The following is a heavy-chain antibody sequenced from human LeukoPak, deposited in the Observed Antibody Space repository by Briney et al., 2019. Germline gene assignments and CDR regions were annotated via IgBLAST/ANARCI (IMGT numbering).Heavy chain of an antibody. D-gene: IGHD6-6*01. Sequence: GESLKISCEGSGYSFTNYWIGWVRQMPGKGLEWMGIIYPGDSDTRYSPSFQGQVTISADKSISTAYLQWSSLKASDTAMYYCARQYSSSRGYYYYGMDVWGQGTTVTVSS. CDR1: GYSFTNYW. J-gene: IGHJ6*02. CDR3: ARQYSSSRGYYYYGMDV. V-gene: IGHV5-51*01. CDR2: IYPGDSDT.